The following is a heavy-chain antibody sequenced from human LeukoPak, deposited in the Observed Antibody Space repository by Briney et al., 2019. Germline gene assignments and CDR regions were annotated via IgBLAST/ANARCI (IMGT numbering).Heavy chain of an antibody. V-gene: IGHV1-69-2*01. D-gene: IGHD6-13*01. CDR1: GYTFTDYY. Sequence: ASVKISCKASGYTFTDYYMHWVQQAPGKGLEWMGRVYPEDGETIYAEKFQGRVTITADPSTDTAYMELSSLRSEDTAVYYCATDSSPDEYYYYYYMDVWGKGTTVTVSS. CDR3: ATDSSPDEYYYYYYMDV. CDR2: VYPEDGET. J-gene: IGHJ6*03.